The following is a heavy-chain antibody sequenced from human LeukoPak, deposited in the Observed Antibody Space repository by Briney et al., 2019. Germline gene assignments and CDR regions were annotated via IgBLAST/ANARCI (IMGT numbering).Heavy chain of an antibody. CDR1: GFTFSSYE. D-gene: IGHD2-21*01. CDR3: IVFPSDY. J-gene: IGHJ4*02. V-gene: IGHV3-48*03. CDR2: ISSSGSTI. Sequence: TGGSLRLSCAASGFTFSSYEMNWVRQAPGKGLEWVSYISSSGSTIYYADSVKGRFTISRDNAKNSLYLQMNSLKTEDTAVYYCIVFPSDYWGQGTLVTVSS.